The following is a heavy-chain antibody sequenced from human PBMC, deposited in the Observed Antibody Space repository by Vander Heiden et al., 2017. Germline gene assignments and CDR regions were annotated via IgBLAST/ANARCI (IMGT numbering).Heavy chain of an antibody. D-gene: IGHD5-12*01. CDR2: IYYSGST. CDR1: GGSICSGGYY. J-gene: IGHJ5*02. Sequence: HVQLQESGTGLVQPSQTLSLTCTISGGSICSGGYYWSWIRQHPGKGLEWIGYIYYSGSTYYNPSLKSRVTISVDTSKNQFSLKLSSVTAADTAVYYCARWDIVATLGWFDPWGQGTLVTVSS. CDR3: ARWDIVATLGWFDP. V-gene: IGHV4-31*03.